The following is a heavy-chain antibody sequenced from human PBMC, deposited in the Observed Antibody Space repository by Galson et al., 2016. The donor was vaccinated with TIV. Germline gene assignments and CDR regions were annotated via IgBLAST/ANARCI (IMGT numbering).Heavy chain of an antibody. D-gene: IGHD2-2*01. V-gene: IGHV6-1*01. J-gene: IGHJ3*02. Sequence: CAISGDSVSSDSAAWNWVRQSPSRGLEWLGRTYYRSRWYYAYKVSVKSRITINPDTSKNQFSLQLNSVTPEDTAVYYCTRAAGKNGASCYATCETFDIWGQGTMVTVSS. CDR2: TYYRSRWYY. CDR3: TRAAGKNGASCYATCETFDI. CDR1: GDSVSSDSAA.